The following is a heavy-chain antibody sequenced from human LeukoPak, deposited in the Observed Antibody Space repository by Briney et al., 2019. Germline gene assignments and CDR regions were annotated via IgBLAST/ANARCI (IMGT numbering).Heavy chain of an antibody. CDR1: GGSISSYY. Sequence: SETLSLTCTVSGGSISSYYWGWIRQPPGKGLEWIGSIYYSGSTYYNPSLKSRVTISVDTSKNQFSLKLSSVTAADTAVYYCARPGYYYDSSGSWEYYFDYWGQGTLVTVSS. V-gene: IGHV4-39*01. CDR3: ARPGYYYDSSGSWEYYFDY. CDR2: IYYSGST. D-gene: IGHD3-22*01. J-gene: IGHJ4*02.